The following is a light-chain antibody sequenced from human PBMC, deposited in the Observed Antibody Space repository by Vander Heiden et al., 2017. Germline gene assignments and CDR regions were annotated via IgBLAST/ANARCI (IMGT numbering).Light chain of an antibody. J-gene: IGLJ2*01. CDR3: SSYAASNNFEV. V-gene: IGLV2-8*01. CDR2: EVN. Sequence: QSALTQPLSASGSPGLSVTISCTGTSNDGGGYNYVSWYQQHPGKAPKLMIYEVNKRPSGVPDRFSGSKSGNTASLTVSGLQAEDEADYYCSSYAASNNFEVFGGGTKLTVL. CDR1: SNDGGGYNY.